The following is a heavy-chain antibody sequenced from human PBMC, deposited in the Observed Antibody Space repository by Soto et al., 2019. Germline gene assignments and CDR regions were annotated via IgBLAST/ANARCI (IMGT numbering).Heavy chain of an antibody. D-gene: IGHD3-10*01. Sequence: QITLKESGPTLVKPTQPLTLTCSFSGFSLTNSGVGVGWIRQPPGKALEWLAFIYWDDEKHYRPSLQSRLTVTKDTAKDQVVLPMTNMDPVDTATYYCAHTRSITYYGGGGDFDYWGQGTLVIVSS. CDR2: IYWDDEK. V-gene: IGHV2-5*02. CDR1: GFSLTNSGVG. CDR3: AHTRSITYYGGGGDFDY. J-gene: IGHJ4*02.